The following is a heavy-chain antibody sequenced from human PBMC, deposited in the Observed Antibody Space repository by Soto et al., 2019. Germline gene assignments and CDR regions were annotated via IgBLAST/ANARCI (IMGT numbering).Heavy chain of an antibody. CDR2: IYYSGST. CDR1: GGSISSYY. J-gene: IGHJ5*02. CDR3: ARLKDSRGWYGWFDP. D-gene: IGHD6-19*01. V-gene: IGHV4-59*01. Sequence: PSETLSLTCTVSGGSISSYYWSWIRQPPGKGLEWIGYIYYSGSTNYNPSLKSRVTISVDTSKNQFSLKLSSVTAADTAAYYCARLKDSRGWYGWFDPWGQGNLVTVSS.